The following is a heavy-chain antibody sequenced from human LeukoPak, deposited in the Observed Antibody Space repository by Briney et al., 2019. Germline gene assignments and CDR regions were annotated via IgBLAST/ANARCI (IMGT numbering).Heavy chain of an antibody. CDR3: AKDGGTYPYFLDV. J-gene: IGHJ6*03. CDR1: GFTFSTYN. D-gene: IGHD1-26*01. Sequence: GGSLRLSCAASGFTFSTYNMNWVRQAPGKGLEWVSSITSSSSYTFYADSVRGRFTISRDNAKNSLYLQMNSLRAEDTAIYICAKDGGTYPYFLDVWGKGTTVTVSS. V-gene: IGHV3-21*04. CDR2: ITSSSSYT.